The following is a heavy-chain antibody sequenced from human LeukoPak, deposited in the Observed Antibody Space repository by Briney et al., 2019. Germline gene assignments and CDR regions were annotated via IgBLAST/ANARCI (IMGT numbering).Heavy chain of an antibody. D-gene: IGHD6-13*01. V-gene: IGHV3-48*04. Sequence: HSGGSLRLSCAASGFTFSSYSMNWVRQAPGKGLEWVSYISSSSSTIYYADSVKGRFTISRDNAKNTLYLQMNSLRAEDTAVYYCARDGVPDSSSWYGPRDNYYYYMDVWGKGTTVTVSS. CDR3: ARDGVPDSSSWYGPRDNYYYYMDV. J-gene: IGHJ6*03. CDR1: GFTFSSYS. CDR2: ISSSSSTI.